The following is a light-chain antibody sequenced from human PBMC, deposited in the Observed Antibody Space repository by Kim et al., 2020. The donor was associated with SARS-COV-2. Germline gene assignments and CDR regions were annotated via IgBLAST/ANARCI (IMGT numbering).Light chain of an antibody. Sequence: VPPGQTARMSCYGQNLGDKFVSWYQQRPGQSPVLVIYRDAERPSGIPERFSGSNSGNTATLTISGTQAMDEADYYCQAWDSGAEVFGGGTQLTVL. CDR2: RDA. CDR1: NLGDKF. V-gene: IGLV3-1*01. CDR3: QAWDSGAEV. J-gene: IGLJ3*02.